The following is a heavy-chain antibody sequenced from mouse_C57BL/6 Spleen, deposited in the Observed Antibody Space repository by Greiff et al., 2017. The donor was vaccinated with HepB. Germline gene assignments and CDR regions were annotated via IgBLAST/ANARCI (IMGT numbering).Heavy chain of an antibody. CDR1: GYTFTDYY. J-gene: IGHJ2*01. CDR2: INPNNGGT. CDR3: ARRFITTVVFDY. Sequence: VQLQQSGPELVKPGASVKISCKASGYTFTDYYLNWVKQSHGKSLEWIGDINPNNGGTSYNQKFKGKATLTVDKSSSTAYMELRSLTSEDSAVYYCARRFITTVVFDYWGQGTTLTVSS. V-gene: IGHV1-26*01. D-gene: IGHD1-1*01.